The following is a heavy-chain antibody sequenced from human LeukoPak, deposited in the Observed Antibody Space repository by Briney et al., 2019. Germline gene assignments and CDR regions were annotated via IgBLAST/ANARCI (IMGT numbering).Heavy chain of an antibody. CDR3: TEDIVVVPVQGNWFDP. D-gene: IGHD2-2*01. CDR1: GFTFSSYW. CDR2: INSDGSST. J-gene: IGHJ5*02. Sequence: GGSLRLSCAASGFTFSSYWMHWVRQAPGKGLVWVSRINSDGSSTSYADSVKGRFTISRDTSKNTLYLQMNSLTAEDTAIYYCTEDIVVVPVQGNWFDPWGQGTLVTVSS. V-gene: IGHV3-74*01.